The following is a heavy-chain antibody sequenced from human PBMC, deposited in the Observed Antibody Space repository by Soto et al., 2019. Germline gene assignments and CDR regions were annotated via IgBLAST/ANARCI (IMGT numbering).Heavy chain of an antibody. CDR3: GRSLYESSGYPPGY. D-gene: IGHD3-22*01. V-gene: IGHV1-69*01. J-gene: IGHJ4*02. CDR1: GGTFSSYA. Sequence: QVQLVQSGAEVKKPGSSVKVSCKASGGTFSSYAISWVRQAPGQGLEWMGGIIPIFGTANYVQKFQGRVTINAEESTNTAYMELRNLGTEDTAVDYCGRSLYESSGYPPGYWGQGTLVTVSS. CDR2: IIPIFGTA.